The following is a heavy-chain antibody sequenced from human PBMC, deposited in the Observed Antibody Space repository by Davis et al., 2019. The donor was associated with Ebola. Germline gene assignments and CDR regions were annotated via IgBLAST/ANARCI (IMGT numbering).Heavy chain of an antibody. Sequence: GGSLRLSCTDSVITFSSYAMTWVRQAPGKGLEWVSAISGSGGSTYYADSVKGRFTISRDNSKNTLYLQMNSLRAEDTAVYYCAKHLDTAMWSWFDPWGQGTLVTVSS. CDR2: ISGSGGST. V-gene: IGHV3-23*01. CDR3: AKHLDTAMWSWFDP. CDR1: VITFSSYA. J-gene: IGHJ5*02. D-gene: IGHD5-18*01.